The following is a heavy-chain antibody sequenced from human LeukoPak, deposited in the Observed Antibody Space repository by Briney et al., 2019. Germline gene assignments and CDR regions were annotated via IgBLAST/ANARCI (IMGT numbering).Heavy chain of an antibody. Sequence: GGSLRLSCAASGFTFSSYAMNWVRQAPRKGLEWVSTISGTGGNSYYADSVKGRFTISRDNSKNTLYLQMNSLRAEDTAVYYCAKVLRGYCSGGSCYAFDHWGQGTLVTVSS. CDR1: GFTFSSYA. J-gene: IGHJ4*02. CDR2: ISGTGGNS. D-gene: IGHD2-15*01. V-gene: IGHV3-23*01. CDR3: AKVLRGYCSGGSCYAFDH.